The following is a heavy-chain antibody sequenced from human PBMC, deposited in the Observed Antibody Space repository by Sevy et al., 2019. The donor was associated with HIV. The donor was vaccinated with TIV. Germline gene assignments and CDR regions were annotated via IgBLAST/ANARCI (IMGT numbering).Heavy chain of an antibody. J-gene: IGHJ4*02. CDR3: ARSTDYYDNSGYDS. Sequence: GGSLRLSCAASGFTFSYYTMNWVRQTPGKGLEWVSSISSGSSYIFYADSMKGRFTVSRDNAKNSLFLQMNSLRDEDTALYYCARSTDYYDNSGYDSWGRGTLVTVSS. CDR2: ISSGSSYI. V-gene: IGHV3-21*03. CDR1: GFTFSYYT. D-gene: IGHD3-22*01.